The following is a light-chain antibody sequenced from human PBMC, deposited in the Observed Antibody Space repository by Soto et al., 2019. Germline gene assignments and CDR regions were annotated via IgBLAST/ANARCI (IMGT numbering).Light chain of an antibody. Sequence: DIQMTQSPSPLSASVGDRVTITCRASQSISGWLAWYQHKPGKAPKLLIYDVSSLGSGVPSRFSGSGSGTEFTLTISSLQPDDFATYYCQQYNSYSGTFGQGTKVDIK. CDR2: DVS. V-gene: IGKV1-5*01. CDR1: QSISGW. CDR3: QQYNSYSGT. J-gene: IGKJ1*01.